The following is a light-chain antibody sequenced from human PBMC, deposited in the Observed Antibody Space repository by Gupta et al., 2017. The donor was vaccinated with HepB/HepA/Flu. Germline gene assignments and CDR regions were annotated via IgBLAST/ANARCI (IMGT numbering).Light chain of an antibody. J-gene: IGLJ2*01. CDR2: GNS. CDR1: SSNIGAGYD. Sequence: TISCTGSSSNIGAGYDVHWYQQLPGTAPKLLIYGNSNRPSGVPDRFSGSKSGTSASLAITGLQAEDEADYYCQSYDSSLSGSRVFGGGTKLTGL. V-gene: IGLV1-40*01. CDR3: QSYDSSLSGSRV.